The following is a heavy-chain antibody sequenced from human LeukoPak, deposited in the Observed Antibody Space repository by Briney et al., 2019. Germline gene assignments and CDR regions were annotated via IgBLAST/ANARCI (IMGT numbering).Heavy chain of an antibody. Sequence: SETLSLTCTVSGGSISSYYWSWIRQPPGKGLEWIGYIYYSGSTNYNPSLKSRVTISVDTSKNQFSLKLSSVTAADTTVYYCARVGIVVVPAAPRYYYYYMDVWGKGTTVTVSS. J-gene: IGHJ6*03. CDR1: GGSISSYY. CDR2: IYYSGST. D-gene: IGHD2-2*01. CDR3: ARVGIVVVPAAPRYYYYYMDV. V-gene: IGHV4-59*01.